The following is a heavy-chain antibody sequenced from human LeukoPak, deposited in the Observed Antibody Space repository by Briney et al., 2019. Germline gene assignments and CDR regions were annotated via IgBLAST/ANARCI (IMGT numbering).Heavy chain of an antibody. V-gene: IGHV3-23*01. D-gene: IGHD3-16*02. Sequence: GGSLRLSCAASGFTFSSFAMTWVRQAPGKGLEWVSAISGGGRTTYYAGSVKGRFTISRDNSKNTLYLQMNSLRAEDTAIYYCAKNSRLGEFSLGVEDCWGQGTLVTVSS. CDR1: GFTFSSFA. J-gene: IGHJ4*02. CDR2: ISGGGRTT. CDR3: AKNSRLGEFSLGVEDC.